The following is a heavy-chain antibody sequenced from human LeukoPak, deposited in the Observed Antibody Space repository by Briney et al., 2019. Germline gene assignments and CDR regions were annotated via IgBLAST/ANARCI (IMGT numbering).Heavy chain of an antibody. CDR3: ARDLGQYYDTSDNWFDP. V-gene: IGHV3-74*01. Sequence: GGSLRLSCAASGIIFSNYWMHWVRQAPGKGLVWVSRINRDGSNTSYADSVKGRFTISRDNAKNTLNLQMNSLRAEDTAVYYCARDLGQYYDTSDNWFDPWGQGTLVTVSS. CDR2: INRDGSNT. CDR1: GIIFSNYW. D-gene: IGHD3-22*01. J-gene: IGHJ5*02.